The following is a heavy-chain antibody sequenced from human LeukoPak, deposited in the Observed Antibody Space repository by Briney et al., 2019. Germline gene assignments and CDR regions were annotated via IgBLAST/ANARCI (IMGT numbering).Heavy chain of an antibody. V-gene: IGHV3-30*02. CDR3: AKPDYYDGSGLNYFDF. CDR2: IRYDGSNK. D-gene: IGHD3-22*01. J-gene: IGHJ4*02. Sequence: PGGSLRLSCAASGFTFSSYGMHWVRQAPGKGLEGVAFIRYDGSNKYYADSVKGRFTISRDNSKNTLYLQMKSLRAEDTAVYYCAKPDYYDGSGLNYFDFWGQGTLVTVSS. CDR1: GFTFSSYG.